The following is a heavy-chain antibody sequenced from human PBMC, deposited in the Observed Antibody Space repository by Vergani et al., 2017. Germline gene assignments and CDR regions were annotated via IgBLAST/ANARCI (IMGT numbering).Heavy chain of an antibody. CDR2: FSSSGDTI. V-gene: IGHV3-11*04. D-gene: IGHD3-10*01. Sequence: VQLVESGGGLVQPGGSLRLSCAASGFTFRDHSLSWVRQAPGKGLEWVSFFSSSGDTILYADSVRGRFTISRDNAKSSLYLQMNSLRTEDTALYYCVGHVYGSGKYWGQGILVTGSS. CDR1: GFTFRDHS. CDR3: VGHVYGSGKY. J-gene: IGHJ4*02.